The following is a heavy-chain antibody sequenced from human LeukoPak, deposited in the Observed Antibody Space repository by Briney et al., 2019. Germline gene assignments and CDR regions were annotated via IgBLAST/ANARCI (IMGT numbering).Heavy chain of an antibody. Sequence: GSLRLSCAASGFTFSSYAMSWVRQAPGKGLEWVSAISGSGGSTYYADSVKGRFTISRDNSKDTLYLQMNSLRAEDTAVYYCAKDRRGGGYNWLDYFDYWGQGTLVTVSS. CDR2: ISGSGGST. CDR1: GFTFSSYA. J-gene: IGHJ4*02. CDR3: AKDRRGGGYNWLDYFDY. V-gene: IGHV3-23*01. D-gene: IGHD5-24*01.